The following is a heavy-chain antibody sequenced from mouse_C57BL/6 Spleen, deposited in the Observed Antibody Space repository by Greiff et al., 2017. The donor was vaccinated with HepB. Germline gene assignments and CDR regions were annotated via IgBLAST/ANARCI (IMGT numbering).Heavy chain of an antibody. D-gene: IGHD2-3*01. Sequence: VHLVESGGDLVKPGGSLKLSCAASGFTFSSYGMSWVRQTPDKRLEWVATISSGGSYTYYPDSVKGRFTISRDNAKNTLYLQMSSLKSEDTAMYYCARPDGYYAMDYWGQGTSVTVSS. V-gene: IGHV5-6*01. J-gene: IGHJ4*01. CDR2: ISSGGSYT. CDR3: ARPDGYYAMDY. CDR1: GFTFSSYG.